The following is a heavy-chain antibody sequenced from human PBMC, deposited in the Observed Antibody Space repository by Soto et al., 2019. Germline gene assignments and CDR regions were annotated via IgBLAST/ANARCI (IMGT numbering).Heavy chain of an antibody. CDR3: PKGRYQQDF. V-gene: IGHV3-23*01. CDR1: GFTFISYV. D-gene: IGHD3-16*02. CDR2: ASGSGDNT. J-gene: IGHJ4*02. Sequence: EVHLSESGGGLVQPGGSVKLSCAASGFTFISYVINWVRQAPGKGLEWVAAASGSGDNTYYAESGKGRFNISRDISETMVNLKLNSLRAEDTAVYYCPKGRYQQDFWGQGTLVTV.